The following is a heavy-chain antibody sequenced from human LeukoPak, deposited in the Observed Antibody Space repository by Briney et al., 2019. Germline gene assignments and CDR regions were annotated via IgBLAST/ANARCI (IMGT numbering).Heavy chain of an antibody. V-gene: IGHV3-33*06. CDR3: AKGGTGGSSWYDGGVFDY. J-gene: IGHJ4*02. D-gene: IGHD6-13*01. CDR1: GFTFSSCG. Sequence: PGRSLRLSCAASGFTFSSCGMHWVRQAPGKGLELVAVIWYDGSNKYYADSVKGRFTISRDNSKNTLYLQMNSLRAEDTAVYYCAKGGTGGSSWYDGGVFDYWGQGTLVTVSS. CDR2: IWYDGSNK.